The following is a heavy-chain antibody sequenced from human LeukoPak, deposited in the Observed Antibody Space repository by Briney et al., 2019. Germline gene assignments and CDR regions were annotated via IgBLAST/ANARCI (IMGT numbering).Heavy chain of an antibody. Sequence: PGRSLRLSCAASGFTFSSYGMHWVRQAPGKGLEWVAVIWYDGSNKYYADSVKGRFTISRDNSKNTLYLQMNSLRAEDTAVYYCARDPSAPARYYYYGMDVWGQGTTVTVSS. CDR1: GFTFSSYG. J-gene: IGHJ6*02. V-gene: IGHV3-33*01. CDR2: IWYDGSNK. CDR3: ARDPSAPARYYYYGMDV.